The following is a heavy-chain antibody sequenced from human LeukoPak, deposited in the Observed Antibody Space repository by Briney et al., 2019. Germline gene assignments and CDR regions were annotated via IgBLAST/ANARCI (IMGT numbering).Heavy chain of an antibody. CDR3: ARAPEAGYSNYVQAIDY. D-gene: IGHD4-11*01. CDR2: ISAYNGNT. J-gene: IGHJ4*02. Sequence: ASVKVSCKASGYTFTSYGINWVRQAPGQGLEWMGWISAYNGNTNYAQKLQGRVTMTTDTSTSTAYMELRSLRSDDTAVYYCARAPEAGYSNYVQAIDYWGQGTLVTVSS. CDR1: GYTFTSYG. V-gene: IGHV1-18*01.